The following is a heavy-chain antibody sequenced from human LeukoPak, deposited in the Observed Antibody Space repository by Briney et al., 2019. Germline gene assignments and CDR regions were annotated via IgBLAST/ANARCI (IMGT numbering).Heavy chain of an antibody. D-gene: IGHD3-3*01. Sequence: PGGSLRLSCAASGFTFSSYAMSWVRQAPGKGLEWVSAISGSGGSTYYADSVKGRFTISRDNSKNTLYLQMNSLRAEDTAVYYCAKEYYDFWSGYYISVYDYWGQGTLVTVSS. V-gene: IGHV3-23*01. J-gene: IGHJ4*02. CDR3: AKEYYDFWSGYYISVYDY. CDR2: ISGSGGST. CDR1: GFTFSSYA.